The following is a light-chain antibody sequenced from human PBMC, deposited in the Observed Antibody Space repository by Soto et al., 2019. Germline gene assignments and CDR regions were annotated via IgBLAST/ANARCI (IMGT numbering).Light chain of an antibody. CDR1: QSMSSDY. J-gene: IGKJ2*01. CDR2: GAS. CDR3: QQYGDSPKYT. V-gene: IGKV3-20*01. Sequence: ERLLTQSPGTLSLSPGETATLSCRASQSMSSDYVAWYQQKPGQAPRLLIFGASSRATGIPDRFSGSGSGTDFSLTINRLEPGDFAVYYCQQYGDSPKYTFGQGTKLEIK.